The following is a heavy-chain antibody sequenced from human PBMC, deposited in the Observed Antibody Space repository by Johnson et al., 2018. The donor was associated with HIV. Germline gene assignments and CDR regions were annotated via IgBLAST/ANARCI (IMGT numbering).Heavy chain of an antibody. CDR1: GFTVSSNY. Sequence: VQLVESGGGLIQPGGSLRLSCAASGFTVSSNYMSLVRQAPGKGLEWVSAISGSGGSTYYADSVKGRFTISRDNSKNTLYLQMNSLRAEDTAVYYCARTSEWATYQDAFDIWGQGTMVSVSS. D-gene: IGHD1-26*01. CDR2: SGSGGST. CDR3: ARTSEWATYQDAFDI. V-gene: IGHV3-53*01. J-gene: IGHJ3*02.